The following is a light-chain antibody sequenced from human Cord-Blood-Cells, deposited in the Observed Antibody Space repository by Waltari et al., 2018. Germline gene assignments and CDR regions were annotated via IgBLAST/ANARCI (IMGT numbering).Light chain of an antibody. J-gene: IGKJ1*01. CDR2: DDS. CDR1: QSISSW. CDR3: QQYNSYSGT. V-gene: IGKV1-5*01. Sequence: DIQLTQPSSTLSSSVGDRVTLTCRASQSISSWLAWYQQKPRTDPKLLIYDDSSLESGVPSRFSGSGSGTEFTPTISSLQPEDFATYYCQQYNSYSGTCGQGTKVEIK.